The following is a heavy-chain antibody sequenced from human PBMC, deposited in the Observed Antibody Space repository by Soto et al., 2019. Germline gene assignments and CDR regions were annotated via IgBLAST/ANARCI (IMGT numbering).Heavy chain of an antibody. Sequence: VQLVESGGGVVQPGRSLRLSCAASGFTFSDYAMHGVRHYADSVKGRFTISRDSSKNTVSLEMTSLRAEDTAVYYCAKGGRQWLVTSDFNYWGQGALVTVSS. CDR3: AKGGRQWLVTSDFNY. V-gene: IGHV3-30*18. J-gene: IGHJ4*02. CDR1: GFTFSDYA. D-gene: IGHD6-19*01.